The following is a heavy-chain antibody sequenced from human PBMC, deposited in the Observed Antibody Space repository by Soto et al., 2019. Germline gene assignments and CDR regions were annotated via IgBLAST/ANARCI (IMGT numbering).Heavy chain of an antibody. Sequence: GGPLRLSCEASGFSFSTVGMHWVRQAPGKGLEWVVLISHDGNRQFYAESVKGRFTVSRDNSRDTVSLEMNGLRPEDTAIYYCAKDRGYINSPFDLWGQGTLVTVSS. D-gene: IGHD6-25*01. CDR1: GFSFSTVG. CDR3: AKDRGYINSPFDL. V-gene: IGHV3-30*18. CDR2: ISHDGNRQ. J-gene: IGHJ4*02.